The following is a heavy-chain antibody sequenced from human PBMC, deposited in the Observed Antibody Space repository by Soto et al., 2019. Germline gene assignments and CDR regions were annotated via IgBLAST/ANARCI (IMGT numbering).Heavy chain of an antibody. CDR3: ARGEARDIVVVPADY. D-gene: IGHD2-2*01. CDR1: GFTFSSYS. J-gene: IGHJ4*02. Sequence: GGSLRLSCAASGFTFSSYSMNWVRQAPGKGLEWVSSISSSSSYIYYADSVKGRFTISRDNAKNSLYLQMNSLRAEDTAVYYSARGEARDIVVVPADYWGQGTLVTVSS. V-gene: IGHV3-21*01. CDR2: ISSSSSYI.